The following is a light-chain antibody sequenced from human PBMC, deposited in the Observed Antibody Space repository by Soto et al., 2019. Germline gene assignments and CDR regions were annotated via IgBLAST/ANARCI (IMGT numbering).Light chain of an antibody. CDR1: QIFSIY. V-gene: IGKV3-11*01. J-gene: IGKJ5*01. CDR3: QQRSNWPPIT. Sequence: IVLTQSTATLSFSPGEIATLSCSAIQIFSIYLSWYPQKPGQAPRLLIYDASNRATGIPARFSGSGSGTDFTLTISSLEPEDFAVYYCQQRSNWPPITFGQGTRLEIK. CDR2: DAS.